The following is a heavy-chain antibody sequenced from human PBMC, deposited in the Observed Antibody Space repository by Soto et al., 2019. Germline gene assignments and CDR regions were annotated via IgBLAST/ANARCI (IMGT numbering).Heavy chain of an antibody. V-gene: IGHV4-30-4*08. CDR1: GGSINGGDYY. Sequence: QVQLQESGPGLVKPSKTLSLTCTVSGGSINGGDYYWTWLRQAPGKGLEWIGFVYYTGITHYNPSHKNRVSISVDTSRDQCSLKLDFVTAADTAVYFCARDSDESNSGHYLFDSWGQGALVTVSS. D-gene: IGHD6-19*01. CDR3: ARDSDESNSGHYLFDS. J-gene: IGHJ4*02. CDR2: VYYTGIT.